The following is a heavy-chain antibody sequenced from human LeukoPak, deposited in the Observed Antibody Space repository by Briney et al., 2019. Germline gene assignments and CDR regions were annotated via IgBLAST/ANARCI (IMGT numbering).Heavy chain of an antibody. CDR1: GGTFSSYA. CDR2: IIPIFGTA. V-gene: IGHV1-69*06. Sequence: GASVKVSCKASGGTFSSYAISWVRQAPGQGLEWMGGIIPIFGTANYAQKFQGRVTITADKSTSTAYMELSSLRSEDTAVYYCAKDSRDYFDYWGQGTLVTVSS. CDR3: AKDSRDYFDY. J-gene: IGHJ4*02.